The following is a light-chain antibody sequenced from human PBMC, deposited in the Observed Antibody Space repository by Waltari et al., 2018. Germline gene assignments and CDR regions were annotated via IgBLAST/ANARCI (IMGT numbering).Light chain of an antibody. CDR2: TAS. Sequence: DIQLTQSPSFLSSSVGDRVTITCRASQGIRSYLAWYQQKPGKAPELLIYTASTLQSGVPSRFSGSGSGTEFTLTISSLQTEDFATFYCQQVNGYPLTFGGGTKVEIK. CDR1: QGIRSY. V-gene: IGKV1-9*01. CDR3: QQVNGYPLT. J-gene: IGKJ4*01.